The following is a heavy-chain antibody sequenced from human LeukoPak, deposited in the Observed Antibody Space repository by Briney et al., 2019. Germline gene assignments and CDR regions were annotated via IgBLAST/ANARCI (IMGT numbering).Heavy chain of an antibody. CDR2: IYHSGST. D-gene: IGHD5-18*01. Sequence: SETLSLTCTVSGGSISSYYWSWIRQPPGKGLEWIGYIYHSGSTNYNPSLKSRVSMSVDKSKNQFSLRLNSVTAADTAVYYCSRKDTPMIYFDCWGQGTLVTVSS. CDR3: SRKDTPMIYFDC. CDR1: GGSISSYY. V-gene: IGHV4-59*12. J-gene: IGHJ4*02.